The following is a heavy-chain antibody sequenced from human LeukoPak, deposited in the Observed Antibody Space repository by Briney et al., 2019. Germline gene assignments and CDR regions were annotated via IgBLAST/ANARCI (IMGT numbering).Heavy chain of an antibody. Sequence: GGSLRLSRAASGFTFSSYWMSWVRQAPGKGLEWVANIKQDGSEKYYVDSVKGRFTISRDNAKNSLYLQMNSLRAEDTAVYYCARQTRGYCSGGSCSPRLPRNDYWGQGTLVTVSS. D-gene: IGHD2-15*01. CDR1: GFTFSSYW. V-gene: IGHV3-7*01. CDR2: IKQDGSEK. J-gene: IGHJ4*02. CDR3: ARQTRGYCSGGSCSPRLPRNDY.